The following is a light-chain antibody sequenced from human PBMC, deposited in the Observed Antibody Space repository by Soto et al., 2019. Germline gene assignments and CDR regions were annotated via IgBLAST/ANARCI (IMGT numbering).Light chain of an antibody. J-gene: IGKJ2*01. CDR2: GAS. V-gene: IGKV3-15*01. Sequence: EIVMTQSPATLSVSPGESATLSCRASQSVSSKLAWYQQKPGQAPRLLIYGASTRATGIPARFSGSGSGTECTLTISGLQSEDFAGYYGQQYNTWYTFGEGTKLEIK. CDR1: QSVSSK. CDR3: QQYNTWYT.